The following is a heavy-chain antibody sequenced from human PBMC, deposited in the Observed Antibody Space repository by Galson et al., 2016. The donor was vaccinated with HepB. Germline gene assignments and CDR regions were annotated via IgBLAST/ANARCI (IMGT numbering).Heavy chain of an antibody. CDR1: GFTFSNAW. Sequence: SLRLSCAASGFTFSNAWMSWVRQAPGKGLEWVAVISNDGSNKYHADSVKARFTVSRDDSKSTLYLHMNSLRPEDTAVYYCARGQDYVWGSDGVDYWGQGTLVTVSS. D-gene: IGHD3-16*01. CDR3: ARGQDYVWGSDGVDY. V-gene: IGHV3-30*03. J-gene: IGHJ4*02. CDR2: ISNDGSNK.